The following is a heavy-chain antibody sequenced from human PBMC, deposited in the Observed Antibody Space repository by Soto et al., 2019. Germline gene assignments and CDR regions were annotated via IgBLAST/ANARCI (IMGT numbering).Heavy chain of an antibody. CDR2: IYYSGST. D-gene: IGHD2-8*01. V-gene: IGHV4-59*01. Sequence: QVQLMESGPGLMKPSETLSLTCTVSGDSINSYYWNWIRQPPGKGLEWIGCIYYSGSTKYNPSLKSRVTISVDTSKNQFSLKLSSVTAADTAVYYCARDLIAGGVWVQGTTVTVSS. CDR1: GDSINSYY. J-gene: IGHJ6*02. CDR3: ARDLIAGGV.